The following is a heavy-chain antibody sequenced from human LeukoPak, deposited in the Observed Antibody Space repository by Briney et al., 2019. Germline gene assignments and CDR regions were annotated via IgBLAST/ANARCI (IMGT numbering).Heavy chain of an antibody. D-gene: IGHD6-19*01. Sequence: GGSLRLSCTASGFTFGDYAMTWVRQAPGKGLEWVGFIRSKGFGGTTEYAASVEGRFSISREDSKSIAYLQMNSLKTEDTGVYYCTRRTGGSGGEPFDYWGQGTLVTVSS. V-gene: IGHV3-49*04. J-gene: IGHJ4*02. CDR2: IRSKGFGGTT. CDR3: TRRTGGSGGEPFDY. CDR1: GFTFGDYA.